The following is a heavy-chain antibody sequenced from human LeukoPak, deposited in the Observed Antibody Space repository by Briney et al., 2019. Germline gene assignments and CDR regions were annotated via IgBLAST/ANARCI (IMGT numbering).Heavy chain of an antibody. V-gene: IGHV3-21*01. CDR2: ITSSSSYI. Sequence: GGSLRLSCAASGFTFSSYIMNRVRQAPGKGLEWVSSITSSSSYIYYADSVKGRFTMSRDNAKNSLYLQMNSLRAEDTAVYYCARDFGGYNNDYWGQGTLITVSS. CDR1: GFTFSSYI. CDR3: ARDFGGYNNDY. D-gene: IGHD5-24*01. J-gene: IGHJ4*02.